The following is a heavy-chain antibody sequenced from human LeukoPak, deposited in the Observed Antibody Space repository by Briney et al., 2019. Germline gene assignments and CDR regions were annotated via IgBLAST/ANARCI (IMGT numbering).Heavy chain of an antibody. CDR3: ARHSSIQVRPGAYSYDLDV. D-gene: IGHD5-24*01. J-gene: IGHJ6*02. CDR1: GGSFSGYY. CDR2: INHSGST. Sequence: NPSETLSLTCAVYGGSFSGYYWSWIRQPPGKGLEWIGEINHSGSTNYNPSLKSRVTISVDTSKNQFSLILSSVTAADTAVYYCARHSSIQVRPGAYSYDLDVWGQGTTVIVAS. V-gene: IGHV4-34*01.